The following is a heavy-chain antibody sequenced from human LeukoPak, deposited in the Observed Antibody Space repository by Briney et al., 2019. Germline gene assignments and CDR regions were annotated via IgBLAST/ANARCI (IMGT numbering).Heavy chain of an antibody. V-gene: IGHV3-23*01. CDR1: GFTFSSYG. Sequence: PGASLRLSCVASGFTFSSYGMSWVRQAPGKGLEWVSGISGSGGSSGGSTYYADSVKGRFTISRDNSKNTLYLQTNSLRAEDTAVYYCAKGRWNFDYWGQGTLVTVSS. CDR3: AKGRWNFDY. CDR2: ISGSGGSSGGST. D-gene: IGHD1-1*01. J-gene: IGHJ4*02.